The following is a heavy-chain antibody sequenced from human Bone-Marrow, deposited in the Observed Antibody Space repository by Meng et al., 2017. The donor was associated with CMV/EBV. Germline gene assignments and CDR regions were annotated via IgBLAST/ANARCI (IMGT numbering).Heavy chain of an antibody. V-gene: IGHV4-31*03. J-gene: IGHJ6*02. CDR1: GGSISSGGYY. CDR2: IYYSGST. Sequence: SETLSLTCTVSGGSISSGGYYWSWIRQHPGKGLEWIGYIYYSGSTYYNPSLKSRVTISVDTSKNQFSPKLSSVTAADTAVYYCARDRVSPEDYYYYYGMDVWGQGTTVTVSS. CDR3: ARDRVSPEDYYYYYGMDV.